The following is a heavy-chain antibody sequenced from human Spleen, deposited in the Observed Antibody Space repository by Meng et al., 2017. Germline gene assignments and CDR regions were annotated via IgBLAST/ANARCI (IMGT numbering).Heavy chain of an antibody. D-gene: IGHD3-10*02. Sequence: GESLKISCAASGFTFSSYAMSWVRQAPGKGLEWVSAISGSGGSTYYADSVKGRFTISRDNSKNTLYLQMNSLRAEDTAVYYCARSHSKSYYYVALPARDAFDIWGQGTMVTVSS. CDR3: ARSHSKSYYYVALPARDAFDI. CDR2: ISGSGGST. CDR1: GFTFSSYA. V-gene: IGHV3-23*01. J-gene: IGHJ3*02.